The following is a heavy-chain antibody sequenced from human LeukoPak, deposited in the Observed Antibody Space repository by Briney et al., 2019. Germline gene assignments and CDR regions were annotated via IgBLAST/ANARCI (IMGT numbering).Heavy chain of an antibody. CDR1: GYTFTSYG. CDR2: ISAYNGNT. J-gene: IGHJ4*02. Sequence: ASVKVSCKASGYTFTSYGISWVRQAPGQGFEWMGWISAYNGNTNYAQKFQGRVTITRDTSASTAYMEVSSLRSEDTAVYYCARDRWVTTVNFDYWGQGTLVTVSS. V-gene: IGHV1-18*01. CDR3: ARDRWVTTVNFDY. D-gene: IGHD4-17*01.